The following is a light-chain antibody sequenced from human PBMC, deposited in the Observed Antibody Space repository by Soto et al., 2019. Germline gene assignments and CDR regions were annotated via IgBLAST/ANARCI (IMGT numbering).Light chain of an antibody. CDR2: EAT. V-gene: IGLV2-23*01. J-gene: IGLJ2*01. CDR1: SSDVGNYDL. CDR3: CSYAGSNSLV. Sequence: QSVLTQPASVSGSPGQSITISCTGTSSDVGNYDLVSWYQHHPGEAPKLLIYEATRRPSGVPNRFSGSKSGNTASLTISGLRAEDEAYYYCCSYAGSNSLVFGGGTKLTVL.